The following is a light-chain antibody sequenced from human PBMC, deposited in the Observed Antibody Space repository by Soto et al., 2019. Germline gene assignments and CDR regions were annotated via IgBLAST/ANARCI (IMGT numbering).Light chain of an antibody. CDR2: ENN. CDR3: GTWDSSLTAVV. V-gene: IGLV1-51*02. J-gene: IGLJ2*01. CDR1: SSNIGNNY. Sequence: QSVLTQPPSVSAAPGQKVTISCSGSSSNIGNNYVSWYQQLPGTAPKLLIYENNKRPSGIPDRFSGSKSGTSATLGITGLQTGDEADYYCGTWDSSLTAVVLGGGTRSPS.